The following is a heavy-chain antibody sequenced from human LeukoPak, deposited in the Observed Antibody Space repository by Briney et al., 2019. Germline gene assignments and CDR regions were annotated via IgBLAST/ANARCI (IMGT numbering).Heavy chain of an antibody. CDR2: IRYDGSNK. CDR3: AKDIYSIGWMTDRTEDAFDI. D-gene: IGHD6-19*01. V-gene: IGHV3-30*02. J-gene: IGHJ3*02. Sequence: GGSLRLSCAASGFTFSSYGMHWVRQAPGKGLEWVAFIRYDGSNKYYADSVKGRFTISRDNSKNTLYLQMNSLRAEDTAVYYCAKDIYSIGWMTDRTEDAFDIWGQGTMVTVSS. CDR1: GFTFSSYG.